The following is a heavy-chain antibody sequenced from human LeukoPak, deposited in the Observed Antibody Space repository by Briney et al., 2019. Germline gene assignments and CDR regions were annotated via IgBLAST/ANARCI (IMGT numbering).Heavy chain of an antibody. Sequence: PGGSLRLSCAASGFTFSSYSMNWVRQAPGKGLEWVSSISSSSSYIYSADSVKGRFTISRDNAKNSLYLQMNSLRAEDTAVYYCARAPIYCSGGSCYAFDIWGQGTMVTVSS. CDR3: ARAPIYCSGGSCYAFDI. CDR1: GFTFSSYS. V-gene: IGHV3-21*01. CDR2: ISSSSSYI. D-gene: IGHD2-15*01. J-gene: IGHJ3*02.